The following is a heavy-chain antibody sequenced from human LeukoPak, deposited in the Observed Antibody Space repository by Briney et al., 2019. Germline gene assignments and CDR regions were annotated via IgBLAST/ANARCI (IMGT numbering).Heavy chain of an antibody. V-gene: IGHV3-23*01. Sequence: PGGSLRLSCAASGFTFSIFGMSWIRKAPGKGLERVSGITNGGEDTYYADSVKGRFTISRDNAKNSLYLQMNSLRVEDTAVYYCVRVGTSFDIWGQGTMVTVSS. CDR2: ITNGGEDT. CDR1: GFTFSIFG. J-gene: IGHJ3*02. CDR3: VRVGTSFDI. D-gene: IGHD7-27*01.